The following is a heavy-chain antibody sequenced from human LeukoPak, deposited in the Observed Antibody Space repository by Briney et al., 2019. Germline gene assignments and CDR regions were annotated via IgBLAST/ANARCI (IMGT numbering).Heavy chain of an antibody. V-gene: IGHV3-53*01. CDR1: GLSFSSNF. J-gene: IGHJ4*02. CDR2: IYGGGST. Sequence: GGSLRLSCAATGLSFSSNFMSWVRQAPGKGLEWVSVIYGGGSTYYADSVKGRFTISRDTPKNTLYLQMNSLRVEDTAVYYCASWPVGWYGEDSWGQGTLVTVSS. D-gene: IGHD6-19*01. CDR3: ASWPVGWYGEDS.